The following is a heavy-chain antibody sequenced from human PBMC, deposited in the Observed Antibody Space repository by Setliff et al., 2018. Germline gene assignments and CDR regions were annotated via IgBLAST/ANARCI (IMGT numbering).Heavy chain of an antibody. Sequence: GASVKVSCKASGGTFSSYAISWVRQAPGQGLEWMGGIILIFGTANYAQKFQGRVTITADESTSTAYMELSSLRSEDTAVYYCARLGYCSSTSCFANYYYYMDVWGKGTTVTVSS. CDR2: IILIFGTA. J-gene: IGHJ6*03. V-gene: IGHV1-69*13. D-gene: IGHD2-2*01. CDR3: ARLGYCSSTSCFANYYYYMDV. CDR1: GGTFSSYA.